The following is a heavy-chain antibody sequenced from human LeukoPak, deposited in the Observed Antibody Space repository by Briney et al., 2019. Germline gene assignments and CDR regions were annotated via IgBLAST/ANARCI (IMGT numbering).Heavy chain of an antibody. CDR3: ARETVTTGGSWFDP. Sequence: SVKVSCKASGGAFSSYAISWVRQAPGQGLEWMGGIIPIFGTANYAQKFQGRVTITTDESTSTAYMELSSLRSEDTAVYYCARETVTTGGSWFDPWGQGTLVTVSS. D-gene: IGHD4-11*01. J-gene: IGHJ5*02. V-gene: IGHV1-69*05. CDR2: IIPIFGTA. CDR1: GGAFSSYA.